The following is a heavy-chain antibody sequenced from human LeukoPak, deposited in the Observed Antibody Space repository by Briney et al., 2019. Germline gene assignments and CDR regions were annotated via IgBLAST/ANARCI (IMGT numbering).Heavy chain of an antibody. V-gene: IGHV1-3*01. CDR2: VNVYNGNT. CDR1: GYSFTNHP. J-gene: IGHJ1*01. CDR3: AREAGTNWVFAEYFHH. D-gene: IGHD1-1*01. Sequence: ASVKVSCKASGYSFTNHPMHWVRQAPGQRLEWMGWVNVYNGNTKYSPKFQGRVTISSDTSANTVYMELSSLRSEDTAVYYCAREAGTNWVFAEYFHHWGQGTLVTSPQ.